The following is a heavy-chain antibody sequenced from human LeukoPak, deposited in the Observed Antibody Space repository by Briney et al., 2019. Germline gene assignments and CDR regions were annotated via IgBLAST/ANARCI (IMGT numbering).Heavy chain of an antibody. V-gene: IGHV3-30*18. J-gene: IGHJ6*02. CDR2: ISYDGSNK. CDR1: GFTFSSYG. Sequence: GSLRLSCAASGFTFSSYGMHWVRQAPGKGLEWVAVISYDGSNKYYADSVKGRFTISRDNSKNTLYLQMNSLRAEDTAVYYCAKDRHGFGRWFGELSGGMDVWGQGTTVTVSS. D-gene: IGHD3-10*01. CDR3: AKDRHGFGRWFGELSGGMDV.